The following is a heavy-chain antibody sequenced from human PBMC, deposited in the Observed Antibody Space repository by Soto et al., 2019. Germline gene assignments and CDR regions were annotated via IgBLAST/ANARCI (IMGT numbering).Heavy chain of an antibody. D-gene: IGHD1-26*01. V-gene: IGHV1-69*02. CDR1: GGTFSSYT. CDR3: ASAWAGGGGLQYHYFDY. J-gene: IGHJ4*02. Sequence: QVQLVQSGAEVKKPGSSVKVSCKASGGTFSSYTISWVRQAPGQGLEWMGRIIPILGIANYAQKFQGRVTMTAXXPXSXAYMELSSLRSEDTAVYYCASAWAGGGGLQYHYFDYWGQGTLVTVSS. CDR2: IIPILGIA.